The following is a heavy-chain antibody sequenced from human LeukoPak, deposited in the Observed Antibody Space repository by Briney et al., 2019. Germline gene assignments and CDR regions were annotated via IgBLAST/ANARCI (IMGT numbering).Heavy chain of an antibody. CDR1: GFTVSSNY. Sequence: QPGGSLRLSCAASGFTVSSNYMSWVRQAPGKGLEWVSVIYNGGNTYYADSVKGRFTISRDNSKNTVYLQMNSLRAEDTALYYCARASVDSSGFWTKTFDYWGQGTLVTVSS. D-gene: IGHD3-22*01. CDR2: IYNGGNT. V-gene: IGHV3-53*01. J-gene: IGHJ4*02. CDR3: ARASVDSSGFWTKTFDY.